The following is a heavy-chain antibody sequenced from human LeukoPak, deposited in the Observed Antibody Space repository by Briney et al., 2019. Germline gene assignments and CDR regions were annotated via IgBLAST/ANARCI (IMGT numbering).Heavy chain of an antibody. D-gene: IGHD6-13*01. CDR1: GFTFSSYS. CDR3: ARDSPAAAGKDY. Sequence: GGSLRLSCAASGFTFSSYSMNWVRQAPGKGLEWVSSISSSSSYIYYADSVKGRFTISRDNAKNSLYLQMNSLRAEDTAVYYCARDSPAAAGKDYWGQETLVTVSS. CDR2: ISSSSSYI. V-gene: IGHV3-21*01. J-gene: IGHJ4*02.